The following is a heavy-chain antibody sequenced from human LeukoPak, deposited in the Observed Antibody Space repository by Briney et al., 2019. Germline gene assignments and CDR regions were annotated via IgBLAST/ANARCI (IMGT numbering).Heavy chain of an antibody. Sequence: GGSLRLSCAASGFTFSSYAMHWVRQAPGKGLEWVAVISYDGSNKYYADSVKGRFTISRDNSKNTLYLQMNSLRAEDTAVYYCARDYGSMGQLEGDYWGQGTLVTVSS. V-gene: IGHV3-30-3*01. D-gene: IGHD1-1*01. CDR1: GFTFSSYA. CDR2: ISYDGSNK. CDR3: ARDYGSMGQLEGDY. J-gene: IGHJ4*02.